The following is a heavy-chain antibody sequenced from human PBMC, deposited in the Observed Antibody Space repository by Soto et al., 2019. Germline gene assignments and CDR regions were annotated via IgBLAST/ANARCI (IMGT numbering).Heavy chain of an antibody. Sequence: GESLKISCAASGFTFSSYWMSWVRQAPGKGLEWVANIKQDGSEKYYVDSVKGRFTISRDNAKNSLYLQMNSLRAEDTAVYYCARDNLYGSGSYCYYYYMDVWGKGTTVTVSS. D-gene: IGHD3-10*01. J-gene: IGHJ6*03. CDR3: ARDNLYGSGSYCYYYYMDV. CDR2: IKQDGSEK. V-gene: IGHV3-7*03. CDR1: GFTFSSYW.